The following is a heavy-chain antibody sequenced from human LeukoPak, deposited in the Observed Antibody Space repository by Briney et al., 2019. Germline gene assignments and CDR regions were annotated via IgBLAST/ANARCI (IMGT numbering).Heavy chain of an antibody. CDR2: ISGSGGST. J-gene: IGHJ1*01. CDR3: AKSSIMIVDDTEYFQH. CDR1: GFTFSSYA. D-gene: IGHD3-22*01. Sequence: GGSLRLSCAASGFTFSSYAMSWVRQAPGKGLEWVSVISGSGGSTYYADSVKGRFTISRDNSKNTLYVQMNSLRAEDTAVYYCAKSSIMIVDDTEYFQHWGQGTLVTVSS. V-gene: IGHV3-23*01.